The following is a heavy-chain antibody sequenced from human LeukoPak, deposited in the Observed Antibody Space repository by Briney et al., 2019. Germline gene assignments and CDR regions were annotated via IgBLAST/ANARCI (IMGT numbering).Heavy chain of an antibody. D-gene: IGHD6-19*01. CDR2: IYSGGST. V-gene: IGHV3-66*01. CDR3: ARGLAYSSGWYDFDY. CDR1: GFTVSSNY. Sequence: GGSLRLSCAASGFTVSSNYMSWVRQAPGKGLEWVSVIYSGGSTYYADSVKGRFTISRDNSKNTLYLQMNSLRAEDTAVYYCARGLAYSSGWYDFDYWGQGTLVTVSS. J-gene: IGHJ4*02.